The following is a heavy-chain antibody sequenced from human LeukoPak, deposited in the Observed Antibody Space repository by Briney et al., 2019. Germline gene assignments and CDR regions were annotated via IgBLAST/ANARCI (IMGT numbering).Heavy chain of an antibody. CDR2: LRGRDRDDTP. CDR1: GFTFPTYA. V-gene: IGHV3-23*01. CDR3: TSSDY. J-gene: IGHJ4*02. Sequence: PGGSLRLSCAASGFTFPTYAMTWVRQAPGKGLEWVSSLRGRDRDDTPFYADSVRGRFTIYRDNSENILYLQMNSLRAEDTAVYYCTSSDYWGQGTLVTVSS. D-gene: IGHD2-2*01.